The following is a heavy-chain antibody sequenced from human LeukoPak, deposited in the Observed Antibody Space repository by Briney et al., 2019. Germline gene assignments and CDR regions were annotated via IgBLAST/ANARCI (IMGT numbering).Heavy chain of an antibody. CDR1: GGTFSSCA. J-gene: IGHJ4*02. CDR3: ARSGYPYCGGDCYSAEMYYCDH. Sequence: ASVKVSFKASGGTFSSCAISWERQAPGQGLEWKGRIIPILGIANYAQKFQGRVTITADKSTSTAYMELSSLSSEDTAVYYWARSGYPYCGGDCYSAEMYYCDHWGQGTRVPVSS. V-gene: IGHV1-69*04. CDR2: IIPILGIA. D-gene: IGHD2-21*02.